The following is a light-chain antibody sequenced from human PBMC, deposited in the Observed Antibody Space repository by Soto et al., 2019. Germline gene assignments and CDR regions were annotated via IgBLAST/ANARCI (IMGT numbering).Light chain of an antibody. V-gene: IGKV3-20*01. J-gene: IGKJ3*01. CDR1: QSVSSNY. CDR3: HYYRESRIST. CDR2: GSS. Sequence: EIVLTQSPGTLSLSPGATATLSCRASQSVSSNYSAWFQQKSGQAPRLLIYGSSSRATGIPDRFSGSRSGTDFTLSITSREAADSAFYDCHYYRESRISTLDPVKKVDFK.